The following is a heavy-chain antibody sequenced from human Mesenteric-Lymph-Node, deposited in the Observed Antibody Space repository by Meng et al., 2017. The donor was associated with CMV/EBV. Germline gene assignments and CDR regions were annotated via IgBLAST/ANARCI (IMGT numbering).Heavy chain of an antibody. D-gene: IGHD3-9*01. V-gene: IGHV3-23*01. J-gene: IGHJ4*02. Sequence: GGSLRLSCAASGFTFSSYGMHWVRQAPGKGLEWVSGIGSNGDRTYYADSAKGRFTISRDNSKNTLYLQMNSLRAEDTAVYYCAKDTHYDILIGYYTHFDYWGQGTLVTVSS. CDR3: AKDTHYDILIGYYTHFDY. CDR2: IGSNGDRT. CDR1: GFTFSSYG.